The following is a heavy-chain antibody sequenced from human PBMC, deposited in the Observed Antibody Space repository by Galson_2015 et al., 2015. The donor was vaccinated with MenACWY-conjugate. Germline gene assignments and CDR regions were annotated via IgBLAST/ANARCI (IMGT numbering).Heavy chain of an antibody. CDR1: GFTINNYW. CDR2: IKADGSFS. CDR3: ARDNNWSFDS. V-gene: IGHV3-74*01. J-gene: IGHJ4*02. Sequence: SLRLSCAASGFTINNYWMHWVRQPPGKGLEWISYIKADGSFSNYADSVKGRFTISTDNAKNMVYLQMDGLGDEDTPVYFCARDNNWSFDSWGQGTLVTVSS. D-gene: IGHD1-1*01.